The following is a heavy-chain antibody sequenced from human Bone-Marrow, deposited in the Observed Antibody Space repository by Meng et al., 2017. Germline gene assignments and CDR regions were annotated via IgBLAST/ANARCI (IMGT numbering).Heavy chain of an antibody. V-gene: IGHV4-30-4*01. CDR1: GGSISSGDYY. CDR3: AREGRSHQVGVSVY. Sequence: QVQVQQWGAGLVKPSQTLSLTCTVSGGSISSGDYYWSWIRQPPGKGLEWIGYIYNSGSTYYNPSLKSRVTISVDTSKNQFSLKLRFVTAADTAVYYCAREGRSHQVGVSVYWGQGNLVTVSS. CDR2: IYNSGST. D-gene: IGHD2-21*01. J-gene: IGHJ4*02.